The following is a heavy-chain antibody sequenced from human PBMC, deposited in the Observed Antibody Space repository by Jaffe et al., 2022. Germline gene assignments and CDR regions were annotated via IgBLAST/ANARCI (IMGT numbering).Heavy chain of an antibody. D-gene: IGHD6-13*01. CDR2: INPNSGGT. Sequence: QVQLVQSGAEVKKPGASVKVSCKASGYTFTGYYMHWVRQAPGQGLEWMGRINPNSGGTNYAQKFQGRVTMTRDTSISTAYMELSRLRSDDTAVYYCARDRMDSSSWWTDYYYYYMDVWGKGTTVTVSS. V-gene: IGHV1-2*06. CDR3: ARDRMDSSSWWTDYYYYYMDV. J-gene: IGHJ6*03. CDR1: GYTFTGYY.